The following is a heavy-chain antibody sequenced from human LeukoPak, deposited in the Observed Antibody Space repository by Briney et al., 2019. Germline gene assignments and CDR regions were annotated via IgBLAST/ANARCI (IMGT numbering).Heavy chain of an antibody. CDR2: IYTSGST. CDR3: ASGPQSYYYYYYMDV. CDR1: GGSISSYY. J-gene: IGHJ6*03. Sequence: SETLSLTCTVSGGSISSYYWSWIRQPAGKGLEWIGRIYTSGSTNYNPSLKSRVTMSVDTSKNQFSLKLSSVTAADTAVYYCASGPQSYYYYYYMDVWGKGTTVTISS. V-gene: IGHV4-4*07.